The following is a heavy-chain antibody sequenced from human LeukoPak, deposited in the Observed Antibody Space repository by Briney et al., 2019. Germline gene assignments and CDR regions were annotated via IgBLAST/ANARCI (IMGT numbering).Heavy chain of an antibody. CDR1: GGSTNSYY. J-gene: IGHJ4*02. Sequence: SETLSLTCSVSGGSTNSYYWSWIRQSGGKGLEWIGRIYSSGSTVYNPSLNSRLTMSIDTSKNQFSLTLKSVTATDTAVYYCARVKASSTSWTFDQWGRRALVTVSS. D-gene: IGHD2-2*01. V-gene: IGHV4-4*07. CDR3: ARVKASSTSWTFDQ. CDR2: IYSSGST.